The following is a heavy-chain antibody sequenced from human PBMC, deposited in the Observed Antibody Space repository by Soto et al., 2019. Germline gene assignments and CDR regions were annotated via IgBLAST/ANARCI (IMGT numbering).Heavy chain of an antibody. J-gene: IGHJ4*02. V-gene: IGHV3-7*05. CDR1: GFTFSNHG. Sequence: GGSLRLSCAASGFTFSNHGMTWVRQAPGKGLEWVASVKQDGSEIYYVDSVKGRFTISRDNARNSLFLQLNSLRAEDTAMYYCARDPGISSGWYYFDYWGQGTLVTVSS. CDR3: ARDPGISSGWYYFDY. CDR2: VKQDGSEI. D-gene: IGHD6-19*01.